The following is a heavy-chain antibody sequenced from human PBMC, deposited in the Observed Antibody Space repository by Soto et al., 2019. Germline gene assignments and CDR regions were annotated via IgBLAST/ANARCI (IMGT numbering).Heavy chain of an antibody. CDR3: ATPYYYNH. CDR2: ITSNSDHI. V-gene: IGHV3-21*01. J-gene: IGHJ4*02. Sequence: GGSLRLSCAASGFMFSAYTMSWVRQAPGKGLEWLSSITSNSDHIDYADSVRGRFTVSRDNARKSLYLQMDSLGAEDTGVYYCATPYYYNHWGPGTLVTVSS. CDR1: GFMFSAYT.